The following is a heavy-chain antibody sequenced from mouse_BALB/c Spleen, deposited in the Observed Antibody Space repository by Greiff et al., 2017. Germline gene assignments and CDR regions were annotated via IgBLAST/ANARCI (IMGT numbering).Heavy chain of an antibody. CDR2: IWSGGST. CDR1: GFSLTSYG. V-gene: IGHV2-2*02. CDR3: ARNRYGISYAMDY. D-gene: IGHD2-10*02. J-gene: IGHJ4*01. Sequence: VKLMESGPGLVQPSQSLSITCTVSGFSLTSYGVHWVRQSPGKGLEWLGVIWSGGSTDYNAAFISRLSISKDNSKSQVFFKMNSLQANDTAIYYCARNRYGISYAMDYWGQGTSVTVSS.